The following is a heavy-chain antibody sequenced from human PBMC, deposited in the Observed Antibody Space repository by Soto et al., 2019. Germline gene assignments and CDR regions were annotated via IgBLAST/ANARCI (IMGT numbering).Heavy chain of an antibody. CDR3: GHLKTDTEVTPAPPLFDS. D-gene: IGHD2-2*01. CDR2: LSHSGRT. CDR1: GFCISSDSY. V-gene: IGHV4-38-2*01. J-gene: IGHJ4*02. Sequence: SVTLSLTCALSGFCISSDSYWGWMRHSPCKGLEWIGTLSHSGRTFYNPSLKSRVTISADTTKNQFSLSLTSVTAADTAVYYCGHLKTDTEVTPAPPLFDSWGQGALVTVSS.